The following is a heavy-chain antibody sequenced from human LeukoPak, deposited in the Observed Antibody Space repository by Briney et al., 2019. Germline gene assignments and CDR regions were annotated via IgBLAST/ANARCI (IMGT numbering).Heavy chain of an antibody. CDR2: IYYSGST. CDR3: ARETEQLVYGSYYYYYMDV. CDR1: GGSISSSSYY. D-gene: IGHD6-6*01. Sequence: SETLSLTCTVSGGSISSSSYYWGWIRQPPGKGLEWIGSIYYSGSTYYNPSLKSRVTISVDKSKNQFSLKLSSVTAADTAVYYCARETEQLVYGSYYYYYMDVWGKGTTVTVSS. V-gene: IGHV4-39*07. J-gene: IGHJ6*03.